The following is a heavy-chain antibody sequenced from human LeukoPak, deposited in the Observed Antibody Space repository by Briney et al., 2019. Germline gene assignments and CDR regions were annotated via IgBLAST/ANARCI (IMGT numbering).Heavy chain of an antibody. CDR2: INHSGST. D-gene: IGHD5-12*01. J-gene: IGHJ4*02. CDR3: ARGPNSGTDY. V-gene: IGHV4-34*01. Sequence: PSETLSLTCAVYGGSFSGYYWSWIRQPPGKGLEWIGEINHSGSTNYKPSLKSRVTISVDKSKKQFSLKLSSVTAADTAVYYCARGPNSGTDYWGQGTLVTVSS. CDR1: GGSFSGYY.